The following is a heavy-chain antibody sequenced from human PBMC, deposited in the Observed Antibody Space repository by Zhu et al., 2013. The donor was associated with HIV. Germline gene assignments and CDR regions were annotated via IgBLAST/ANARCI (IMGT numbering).Heavy chain of an antibody. D-gene: IGHD2-2*01. Sequence: QVQLVQSGAEVKKPGSSVKVSCKASGGTFSSYAISWVRQAPGQGLEWMGGIIPIFGTANYAQKFQGRVTITADKSTSTAYMELSSLRSEDTAVYYCAREKVVPAATSSTGGFDIWGQGTMVTVSS. CDR2: IIPIFGTA. CDR3: AREKVVPAATSSTGGFDI. V-gene: IGHV1-69*06. CDR1: GGTFSSYA. J-gene: IGHJ3*02.